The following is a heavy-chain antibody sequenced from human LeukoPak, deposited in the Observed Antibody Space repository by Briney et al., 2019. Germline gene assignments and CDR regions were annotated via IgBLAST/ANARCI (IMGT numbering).Heavy chain of an antibody. Sequence: SETLSLTCTVSGGTISGYYWSWLRQAPGKGLEWIGFIYYSGKTNYNPSLESRLTISVDTSQNQFSLKVSSVTAADTTLYYCVRSRSGTYGWFEPWGQGTLVTVSS. J-gene: IGHJ5*02. D-gene: IGHD4-17*01. CDR3: VRSRSGTYGWFEP. CDR1: GGTISGYY. V-gene: IGHV4-59*01. CDR2: IYYSGKT.